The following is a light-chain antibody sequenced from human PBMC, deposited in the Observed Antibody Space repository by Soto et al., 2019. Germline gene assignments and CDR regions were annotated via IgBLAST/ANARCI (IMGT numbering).Light chain of an antibody. J-gene: IGKJ1*01. CDR3: QQYNNWPPWT. V-gene: IGKV3-15*01. CDR2: GAS. CDR1: QSVSSN. Sequence: EIVMTQSPATLSVSPGERATLSCRASQSVSSNLAWYQQKPGQAPRLLISGASTRATSIPARFSGSGSGTEFTLTISSLQSEDFAVYFCQQYNNWPPWTFGQGTKVDIK.